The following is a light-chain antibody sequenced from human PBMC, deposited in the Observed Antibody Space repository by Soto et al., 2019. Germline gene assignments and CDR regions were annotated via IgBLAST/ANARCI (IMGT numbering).Light chain of an antibody. CDR3: CSYTSLSTVV. CDR1: SSDVGGYNH. J-gene: IGLJ2*01. CDR2: AVS. Sequence: QSALTQPASVSGSPGQSITISCTGTSSDVGGYNHVSWYQHSPGKAPKLILFAVSDRPSGVSHRFSGSKSGNTASLTISGLQAEDEVDYYCCSYTSLSTVVFGGGTKLTVL. V-gene: IGLV2-14*01.